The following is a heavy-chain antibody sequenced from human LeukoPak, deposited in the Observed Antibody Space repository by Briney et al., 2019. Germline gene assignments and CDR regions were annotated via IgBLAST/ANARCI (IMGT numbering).Heavy chain of an antibody. CDR1: GGSFSGYY. Sequence: SETLSLTCAVYGGSFSGYYWSWIRQPPGKGLEWIGEINHSGSTNYNPSLKSRVTISVDTSKNQFSLKLSSVTAADMAVYYCARCSGYSYGYYYYGMDVWGKGTTVTVSS. CDR3: ARCSGYSYGYYYYGMDV. V-gene: IGHV4-34*01. CDR2: INHSGST. J-gene: IGHJ6*04. D-gene: IGHD5-18*01.